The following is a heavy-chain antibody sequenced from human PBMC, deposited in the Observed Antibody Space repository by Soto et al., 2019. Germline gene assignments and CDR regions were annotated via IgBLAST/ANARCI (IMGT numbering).Heavy chain of an antibody. CDR3: ARLSNGWTRLNWFDP. J-gene: IGHJ5*02. CDR1: GYTFTSYY. CDR2: INPNGGST. D-gene: IGHD6-25*01. V-gene: IGHV1-46*01. Sequence: ASVKVSCKASGYTFTSYYIHWVRQAPGQGLEWMGIINPNGGSTSYAQKFQGRVTMTRDTSTSTVYMELSSLRSDDTAVYYCARLSNGWTRLNWFDPWGQGTLVTVSS.